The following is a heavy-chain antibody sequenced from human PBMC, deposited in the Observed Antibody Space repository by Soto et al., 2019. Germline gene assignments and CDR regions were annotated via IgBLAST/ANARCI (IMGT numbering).Heavy chain of an antibody. J-gene: IGHJ4*02. CDR2: IYYSGST. CDR1: GGSVSSGSYY. V-gene: IGHV4-61*01. D-gene: IGHD1-7*01. Sequence: SETLSLTCTVSGGSVSSGSYYWSWIRQPPGKGLEWIGYIYYSGSTNYNPSLKSRVTISVDTSKNQFSLKLSSVTAADTAVYYCARVRGLTGTTDYWGQGTLVTVSS. CDR3: ARVRGLTGTTDY.